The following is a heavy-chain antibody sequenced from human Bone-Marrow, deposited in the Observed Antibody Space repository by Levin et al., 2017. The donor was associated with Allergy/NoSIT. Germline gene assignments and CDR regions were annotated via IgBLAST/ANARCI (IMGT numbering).Heavy chain of an antibody. V-gene: IGHV2-26*01. CDR2: IFSNDEK. CDR1: GFSLSNARMG. J-gene: IGHJ6*03. D-gene: IGHD6-13*01. Sequence: SGPTLVKPTETLTLTCTVSGFSLSNARMGVSWIRQPPGKALEWLAHIFSNDEKSYSTSLKSRLTISKDTSKSQVVLTMTNMDPVDTATYYCARMVRSGIAWRWYYYYMDVWGKGTTVTVSS. CDR3: ARMVRSGIAWRWYYYYMDV.